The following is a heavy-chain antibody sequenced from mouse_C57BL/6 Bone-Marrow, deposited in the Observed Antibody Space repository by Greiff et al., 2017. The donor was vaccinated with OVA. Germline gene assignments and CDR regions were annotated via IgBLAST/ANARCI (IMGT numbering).Heavy chain of an antibody. Sequence: VKLQQPGTELVKPGASVKLSCKASGYTFTSYWMHWVKQRPGQGLEWIGNINPSNGGTNYNEKFKSKATLNVDKSSSTAYMQLSSLTSEDSAVYYCARYGVWGNGTFAYWGQGTLVTVSA. CDR2: INPSNGGT. CDR3: ARYGVWGNGTFAY. D-gene: IGHD4-1*01. CDR1: GYTFTSYW. J-gene: IGHJ3*01. V-gene: IGHV1-53*01.